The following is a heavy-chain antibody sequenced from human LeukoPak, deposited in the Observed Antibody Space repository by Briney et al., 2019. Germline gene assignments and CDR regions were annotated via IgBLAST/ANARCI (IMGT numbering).Heavy chain of an antibody. CDR2: ISSISSII. V-gene: IGHV3-48*01. J-gene: IGHJ4*02. CDR1: GFTFSTYS. D-gene: IGHD6-13*01. CDR3: TRSRPGTEAGQPNFDY. Sequence: PGGSLRLSCAASGFTFSTYSMSWVRQAPGKGLEWVSYISSISSIIYYADSAKGRFTTSRDNARNSLYLQMNSLRAEDTAVYYCTRSRPGTEAGQPNFDYWGQGTLVTVSS.